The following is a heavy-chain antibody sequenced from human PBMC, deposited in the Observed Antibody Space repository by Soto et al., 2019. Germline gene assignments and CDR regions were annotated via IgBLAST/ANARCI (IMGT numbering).Heavy chain of an antibody. CDR2: IYYSGST. Sequence: SETLSLTCTVSGGSISSYYWSWIRQPPGKGLEWIGYIYYSGSTNYNPSLKSRVTISVDTSKNQFSLKLSSVTAADTAVYYCARDRRYFDWLSDFYYYYGMDVWGQGTTVTVS. D-gene: IGHD3-9*01. V-gene: IGHV4-59*01. CDR1: GGSISSYY. CDR3: ARDRRYFDWLSDFYYYYGMDV. J-gene: IGHJ6*02.